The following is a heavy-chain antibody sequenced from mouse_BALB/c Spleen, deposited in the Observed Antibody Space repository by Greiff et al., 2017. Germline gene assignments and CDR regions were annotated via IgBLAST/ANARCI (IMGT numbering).Heavy chain of an antibody. Sequence: EVQLVESGGGLVKPGGSLKLSCAASGFAFSSYDMSWVRQTPEKRLEWVAYISSGGGSTYYPDTVKGRFTISRDNAKNTLYLQMSSLKSEDTAMYCGRRLTTVVAFDYWGQGTTLTVSS. D-gene: IGHD1-1*01. CDR2: ISSGGGST. J-gene: IGHJ2*01. CDR1: GFAFSSYD. V-gene: IGHV5-12-1*01. CDR3: RRLTTVVAFDY.